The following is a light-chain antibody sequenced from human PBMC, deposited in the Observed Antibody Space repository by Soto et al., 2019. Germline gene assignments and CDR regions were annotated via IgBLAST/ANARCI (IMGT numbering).Light chain of an antibody. J-gene: IGKJ1*01. Sequence: EIVRTTPEGTLSLFPGGGATISRWASQRISSSYLAWYQQKPGQAPRLLIHGASTRATGVPARFSGSGSGTDFTLTISNLQPEDFAIYYCQQYNSYPWTFGQGTKVDI. CDR3: QQYNSYPWT. CDR2: GAS. V-gene: IGKV3D-7*01. CDR1: QRISSSY.